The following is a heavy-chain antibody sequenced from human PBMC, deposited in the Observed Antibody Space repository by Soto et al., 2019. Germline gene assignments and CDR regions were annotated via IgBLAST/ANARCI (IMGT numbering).Heavy chain of an antibody. CDR2: IYASGGT. Sequence: SETLSLTCTVSGGSISTYYWSWIRQPAGKGLEWIGRIYASGGTNYNPSLKSRVTMSVATSKNQFSLKLSSVTAADTAVYYCARGGMVIIPTATAFDYWGQGTLVTVSS. CDR1: GGSISTYY. J-gene: IGHJ4*02. D-gene: IGHD2-2*01. V-gene: IGHV4-4*07. CDR3: ARGGMVIIPTATAFDY.